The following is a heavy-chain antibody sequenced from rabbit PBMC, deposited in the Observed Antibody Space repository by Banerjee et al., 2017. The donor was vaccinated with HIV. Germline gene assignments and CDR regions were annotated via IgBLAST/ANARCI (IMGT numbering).Heavy chain of an antibody. Sequence: QEQLEESGGDLVKPEGSLTLTCTASGFSFSNKCVMCWVRQAPGKGLEWIACINTSSGNTVYASWAKGRFTISKTSSTTVTLQMTNLTAADTATYFCARNDFSSAWGADLWGPGTLVTVS. D-gene: IGHD4-1*01. J-gene: IGHJ4*01. CDR1: GFSFSNKCV. V-gene: IGHV1S45*01. CDR2: INTSSGNT. CDR3: ARNDFSSAWGADL.